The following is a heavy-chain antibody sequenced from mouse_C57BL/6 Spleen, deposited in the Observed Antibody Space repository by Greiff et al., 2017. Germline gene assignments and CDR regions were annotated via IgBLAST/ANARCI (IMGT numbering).Heavy chain of an antibody. CDR2: IDPSDSYT. CDR1: GYTFTSYW. D-gene: IGHD1-1*01. J-gene: IGHJ4*01. CDR3: ARRYYGSSTGAMDY. Sequence: QVQLQQPGAELVKPGASVKLSCKASGYTFTSYWMQWVKQRPGQGLEWIGEIDPSDSYTNYNQKFKGKATLTVDTSSSTAYMQLSSLTSEDSAVYYCARRYYGSSTGAMDYWGQGTSVTVSS. V-gene: IGHV1-50*01.